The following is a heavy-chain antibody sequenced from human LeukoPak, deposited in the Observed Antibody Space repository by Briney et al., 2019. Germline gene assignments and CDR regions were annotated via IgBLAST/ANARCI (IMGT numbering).Heavy chain of an antibody. D-gene: IGHD3-16*02. CDR3: AKSRELSLYYFDY. V-gene: IGHV1-69*06. CDR2: IIPIFGTA. Sequence: SVKVSCKASGGTFSSYAISWVRQAPGQGLEWMGGIIPIFGTANYAQKFQGRVTITADKSTSTAYMELSSLRSEDTAVYYCAKSRELSLYYFDYWGQGTPVTVSS. CDR1: GGTFSSYA. J-gene: IGHJ4*02.